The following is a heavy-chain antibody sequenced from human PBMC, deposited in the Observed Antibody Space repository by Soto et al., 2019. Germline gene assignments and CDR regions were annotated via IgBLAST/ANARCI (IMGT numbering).Heavy chain of an antibody. J-gene: IGHJ5*02. V-gene: IGHV4-59*01. CDR2: ISDTGST. CDR1: GGSITSYY. D-gene: IGHD5-18*01. Sequence: QVQLQESGPGLVKPSETLSLTCTVSGGSITSYYWSWIRQPPGKGLEWIGCISDTGSTKYNPSLKSRVTISLDTSKNHFSLRLSSVTAADTAVYYCAKGGYNYPNWFDPWGQGTLVTVSS. CDR3: AKGGYNYPNWFDP.